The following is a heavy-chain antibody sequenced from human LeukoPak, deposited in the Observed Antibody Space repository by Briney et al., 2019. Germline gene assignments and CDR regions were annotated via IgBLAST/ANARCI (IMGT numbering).Heavy chain of an antibody. CDR1: GFTFSSYA. Sequence: GGSLRLSCSASGFTFSSYAMHWVRQAPGKGLEYVSAISSNGGSTYYADSVKGRFTISRDNSKNTLYLQMNSLRAEDTAVYYCARNMLRGAAPVDYWGQGTLVTVSS. D-gene: IGHD3-10*01. CDR2: ISSNGGST. V-gene: IGHV3-64*04. CDR3: ARNMLRGAAPVDY. J-gene: IGHJ4*02.